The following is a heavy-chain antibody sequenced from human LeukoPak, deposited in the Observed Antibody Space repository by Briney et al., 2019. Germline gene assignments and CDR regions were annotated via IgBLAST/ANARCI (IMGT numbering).Heavy chain of an antibody. CDR2: ISYDGSNK. D-gene: IGHD3-10*01. CDR1: GFTFSSYA. Sequence: PGGSLRLSCAASGFTFSSYAMHWVRQAPGKGLEWVAVISYDGSNKYYADSVKGRFTISRGNSKNTLYLQMNSLRAEDTAVYYCARDGEKGSYYNFENDYWGQGTLVTVSS. CDR3: ARDGEKGSYYNFENDY. V-gene: IGHV3-30*04. J-gene: IGHJ4*02.